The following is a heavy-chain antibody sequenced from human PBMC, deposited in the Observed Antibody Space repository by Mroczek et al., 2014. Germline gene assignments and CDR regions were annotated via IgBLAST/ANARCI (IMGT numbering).Heavy chain of an antibody. D-gene: IGHD2-2*02. Sequence: QVQLVQSGAEVKKPGASVKVSCKASGYTFTGYYMHWVRQAPGQGLEWMGWINPNSGGTNYAQKFQGRVTMTRDTSISTAYMELSRLRSDDTAVYYCARDPRYCSSTSCYTLLNWGQGTLVTVSS. CDR2: INPNSGGT. CDR1: GYTFTGYY. J-gene: IGHJ4*02. V-gene: IGHV1-2*02. CDR3: ARDPRYCSSTSCYTLLN.